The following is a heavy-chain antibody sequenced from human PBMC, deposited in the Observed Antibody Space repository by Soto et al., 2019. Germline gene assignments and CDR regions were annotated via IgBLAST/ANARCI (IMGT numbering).Heavy chain of an antibody. CDR3: AKDRVSSGWPDAFDI. CDR1: GFTFDDYA. J-gene: IGHJ3*02. V-gene: IGHV3-9*01. CDR2: ISWNSGSI. D-gene: IGHD6-19*01. Sequence: EVQLVESGGGLVQPGRSLRLSCAASGFTFDDYAMHWVRQAPGKGLEWVSGISWNSGSIGYADSVKGRFTISRDNAKNSLYLQMNSLRAEDTALYYCAKDRVSSGWPDAFDILGQGTMVTVSS.